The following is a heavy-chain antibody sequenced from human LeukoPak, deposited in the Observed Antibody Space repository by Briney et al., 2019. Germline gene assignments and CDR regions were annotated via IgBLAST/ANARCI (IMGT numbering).Heavy chain of an antibody. V-gene: IGHV4-39*07. CDR2: IYYSGST. Sequence: SETLSLTCTVSGGSIGSSSYYWGWVRQPPGKGLEWIGSIYYSGSTYYNPSLKSRVTISVDTSKNQFSLKLSSVTAADTAVYYCARDSRSGWGNWFDPWGQGTLVTVSS. J-gene: IGHJ5*02. CDR1: GGSIGSSSYY. CDR3: ARDSRSGWGNWFDP. D-gene: IGHD6-19*01.